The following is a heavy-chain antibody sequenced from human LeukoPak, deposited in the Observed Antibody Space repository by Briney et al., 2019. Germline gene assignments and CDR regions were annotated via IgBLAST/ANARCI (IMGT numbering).Heavy chain of an antibody. CDR1: GYIFTGYY. CDR3: ARGGVIRGVVNFYYGMDV. CDR2: ISPNKGGT. J-gene: IGHJ6*02. Sequence: ASVKVSCKTSGYIFTGYYIHLVRQAPGQGLEWLGWISPNKGGTNSAHKFQGRVTLTRDASINTAYMELSNLTSGDTAVYFCARGGVIRGVVNFYYGMDVWGQGTVVTISS. D-gene: IGHD3-10*01. V-gene: IGHV1-2*07.